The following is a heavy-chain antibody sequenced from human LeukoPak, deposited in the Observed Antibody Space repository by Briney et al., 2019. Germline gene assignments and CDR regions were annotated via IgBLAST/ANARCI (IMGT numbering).Heavy chain of an antibody. CDR1: GFTFSDYY. V-gene: IGHV3-11*01. CDR3: ARYGCSGGSCYPDY. Sequence: GGSLRLSCAASGFTFSDYYMSWIRQAAGKGLEWVSFISSSGSTIYYADSVKGRFTISRDNAKNSLYLQMNSLRAEDTAVYYCARYGCSGGSCYPDYWGQGTLVTVSS. D-gene: IGHD2-15*01. CDR2: ISSSGSTI. J-gene: IGHJ4*02.